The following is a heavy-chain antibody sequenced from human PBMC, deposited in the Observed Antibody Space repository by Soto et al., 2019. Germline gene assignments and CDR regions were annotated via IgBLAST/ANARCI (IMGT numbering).Heavy chain of an antibody. J-gene: IGHJ4*01. CDR1: GFTFSSYA. V-gene: IGHV4-38-2*01. CDR3: ARAHVMVVAGSTFDY. Sequence: GSLRLSCAASGFTFSSYAMAWVRQAPGKGPEWIASIYHGGTTFYNPSLKSRVTVSVYKVNNQFSLKLRSVTAADTAVYYCARAHVMVVAGSTFDYWGHGTLVTVSS. D-gene: IGHD6-19*01. CDR2: IYHGGTT.